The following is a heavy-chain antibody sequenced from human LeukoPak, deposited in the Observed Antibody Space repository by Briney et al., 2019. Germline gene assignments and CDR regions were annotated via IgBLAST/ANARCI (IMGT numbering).Heavy chain of an antibody. CDR1: GFSFTTYY. V-gene: IGHV1-2*02. CDR2: IRLRDGGA. D-gene: IGHD5-12*01. J-gene: IGHJ4*02. Sequence: ASVNVSCKASGFSFTTYYLYWMRHAPGRGLEWMGWIRLRDGGAIYAQRFQDRFIMTTDTSTNTASMELRNLRSDDTAVYFCARAEPVGSGHAGFYSDYWGQGTLVTVSS. CDR3: ARAEPVGSGHAGFYSDY.